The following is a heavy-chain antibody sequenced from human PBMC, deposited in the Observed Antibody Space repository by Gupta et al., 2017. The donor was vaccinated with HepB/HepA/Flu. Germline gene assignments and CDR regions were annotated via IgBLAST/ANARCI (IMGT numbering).Heavy chain of an antibody. Sequence: QVQLVESGGGVVQPGRSLSLSCAASGFTFSSYGVHWVRPAPGKGLGWVAVILYDGSNKYYADSVKGRFTISRDNSKNTLYLQMNSLRAEDTAVYYCAREGVVVGATFYMGVWGKGTTVTVSS. V-gene: IGHV3-33*01. J-gene: IGHJ6*03. CDR3: AREGVVVGATFYMGV. CDR2: ILYDGSNK. CDR1: GFTFSSYG. D-gene: IGHD1-26*01.